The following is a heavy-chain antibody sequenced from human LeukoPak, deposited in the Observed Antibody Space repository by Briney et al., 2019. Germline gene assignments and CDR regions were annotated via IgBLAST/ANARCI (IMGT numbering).Heavy chain of an antibody. CDR2: ISWDGGST. CDR3: AKEGEGGSYYFDY. Sequence: PGGSLRLSCAASGFTFDDYTMHWVRQAPGKGLEWVSLISWDGGSTYYADSVKGRFTISRDNSKNSLYLQMNSLRTEDTALYYCAKEGEGGSYYFDYWGQGTLVTVSS. D-gene: IGHD1-26*01. J-gene: IGHJ4*02. CDR1: GFTFDDYT. V-gene: IGHV3-43*01.